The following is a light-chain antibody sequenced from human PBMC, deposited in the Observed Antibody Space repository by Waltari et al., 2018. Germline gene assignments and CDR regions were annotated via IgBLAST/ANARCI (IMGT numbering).Light chain of an antibody. CDR1: QSISSY. Sequence: DIQMTQSPSSLSASVGDRVTIPCRASQSISSYLNWYQQKPGKAPKLLIYAASSLQSGVPSRFSGSGSGTDFTLTISSLQHEDFATYYCQQSYSTPYTFGQGTKLEIK. CDR3: QQSYSTPYT. V-gene: IGKV1-39*01. CDR2: AAS. J-gene: IGKJ2*01.